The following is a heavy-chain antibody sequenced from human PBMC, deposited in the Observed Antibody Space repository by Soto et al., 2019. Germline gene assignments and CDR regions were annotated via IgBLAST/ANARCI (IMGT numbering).Heavy chain of an antibody. J-gene: IGHJ4*02. CDR3: ARGFGRFNY. Sequence: EVQLLESGGGLVQPGGSLRLSCGVSGFTFNDFEMNWVRQAPGKGLEWLAYIDGSGTTKKYADSVRGRFTISRDNPNNSLFLQMSSLGASDTAIYYSARGFGRFNYRGQGTLVSVSS. CDR1: GFTFNDFE. CDR2: IDGSGTTK. V-gene: IGHV3-48*03. D-gene: IGHD3-10*01.